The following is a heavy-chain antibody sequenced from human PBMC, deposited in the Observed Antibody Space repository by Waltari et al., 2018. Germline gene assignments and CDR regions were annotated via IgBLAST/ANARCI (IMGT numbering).Heavy chain of an antibody. CDR2: IRCSGGDT. D-gene: IGHD6-19*01. CDR1: GFNFNFYS. Sequence: EAQLLESGGGFVQPGGSLRLSCVASGFNFNFYSMTWVRQVPGKGVGWVSGIRCSGGDTYCPDYVKGRFTISRDNSLNTLFLQMNRLRAEDTATYYCAKGDQWLVPSDSWGQGTLVTVSS. V-gene: IGHV3-23*01. J-gene: IGHJ4*02. CDR3: AKGDQWLVPSDS.